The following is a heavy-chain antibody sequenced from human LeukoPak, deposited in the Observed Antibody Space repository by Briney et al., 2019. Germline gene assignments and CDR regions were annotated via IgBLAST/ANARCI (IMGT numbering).Heavy chain of an antibody. CDR3: AREYNYDLDV. Sequence: GGSLRLSCAASGFTFSRHWMHWVRQAPGKGLVWVSRIKGDQSTTNYADSVEGRFTISRDNAKNTLYLQMNSLRADDTAVYYCAREYNYDLDVWGKGTTVTVS. CDR1: GFTFSRHW. CDR2: IKGDQSTT. V-gene: IGHV3-74*01. J-gene: IGHJ6*04.